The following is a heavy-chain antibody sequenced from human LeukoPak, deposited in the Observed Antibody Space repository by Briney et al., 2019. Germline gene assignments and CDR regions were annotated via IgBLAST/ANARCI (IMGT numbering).Heavy chain of an antibody. CDR1: GGSISSYD. CDR3: ARDSSDGPTFDI. CDR2: IFYSGST. J-gene: IGHJ3*02. V-gene: IGHV4-59*01. Sequence: PSETLSLTCTVSGGSISSYDWSWIRQPPGKGLEWIGYIFYSGSTNYNPSLKSRVTISVDTSKNQFSLKLSSVTAADTAVYYCARDSSDGPTFDIWGQGTMVTVSS.